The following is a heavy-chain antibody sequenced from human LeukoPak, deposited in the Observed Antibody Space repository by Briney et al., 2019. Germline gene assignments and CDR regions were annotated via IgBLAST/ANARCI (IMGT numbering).Heavy chain of an antibody. D-gene: IGHD3-22*01. CDR3: AREKETTYYYDSSGYYDAFDI. Sequence: SVKVSCKASGGTFSSYAISWVRQAPGQVLEWMGGIIPIFGTANYAQKFQGRVTITADESTSTAYMELSSLRSEDTAVYYCAREKETTYYYDSSGYYDAFDIWGQGTMVTVSS. CDR2: IIPIFGTA. J-gene: IGHJ3*02. CDR1: GGTFSSYA. V-gene: IGHV1-69*13.